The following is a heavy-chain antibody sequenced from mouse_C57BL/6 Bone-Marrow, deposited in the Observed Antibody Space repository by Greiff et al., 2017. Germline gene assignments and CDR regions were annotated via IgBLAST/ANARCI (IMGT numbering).Heavy chain of an antibody. V-gene: IGHV14-4*01. CDR1: GFNIKDDY. J-gene: IGHJ4*01. CDR3: TTWASEAMDY. Sequence: EVKLMESGAELVRPGASVKLSCTASGFNIKDDYMHWVKQRPEQGLEWIGWIDPENGDTEYASKFQGKATITADTSSNTAYLQLSSLTSEDTAVYYCTTWASEAMDYWGQGTSVTVSS. CDR2: IDPENGDT.